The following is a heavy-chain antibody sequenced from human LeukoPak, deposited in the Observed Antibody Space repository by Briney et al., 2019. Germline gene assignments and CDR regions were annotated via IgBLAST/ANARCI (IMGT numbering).Heavy chain of an antibody. CDR3: ASDLNHDSGG. Sequence: GGPLRLSCAASGFIFSATWMTWVRQARGKALECVANIKPDGSERYYLDSVKGRFTVSRDNAKTSLYLQMNSLRVEDTATYYCASDLNHDSGGWGQGTLVTVSS. CDR2: IKPDGSER. CDR1: GFIFSATW. V-gene: IGHV3-7*01. J-gene: IGHJ4*02. D-gene: IGHD3-22*01.